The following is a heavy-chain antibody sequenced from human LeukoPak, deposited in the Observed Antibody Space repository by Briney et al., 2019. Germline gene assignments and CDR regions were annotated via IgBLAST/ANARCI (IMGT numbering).Heavy chain of an antibody. CDR3: ARETLEGYDAFDI. V-gene: IGHV3-21*01. J-gene: IGHJ3*02. CDR2: ISSSSSYI. D-gene: IGHD3-3*01. Sequence: GRSLRLSCAASGFTFSSYSMNWVRQAPGKGLEWVSSISSSSSYIYYADSVKGRFTIFRDNAKNSLYLQMNSLRAEDTAVYYCARETLEGYDAFDIWGQGTMVTVSS. CDR1: GFTFSSYS.